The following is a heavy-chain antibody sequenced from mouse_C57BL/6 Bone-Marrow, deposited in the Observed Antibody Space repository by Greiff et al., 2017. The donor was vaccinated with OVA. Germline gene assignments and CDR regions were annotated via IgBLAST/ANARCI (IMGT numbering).Heavy chain of an antibody. J-gene: IGHJ3*01. V-gene: IGHV1-64*01. CDR3: ARVREIYVPFAY. CDR2: MHPNSGST. CDR1: GYTFTSYW. D-gene: IGHD2-3*01. Sequence: QVQLQQPGAELVKPGDSVKLSCKASGYTFTSYWLHWVKQRPGQGLEWIGLMHPNSGSTNYNEQFKSKATLTVDKSSSTAYMQLSSLTAEDSAVYYCARVREIYVPFAYCGKGTLVTVSA.